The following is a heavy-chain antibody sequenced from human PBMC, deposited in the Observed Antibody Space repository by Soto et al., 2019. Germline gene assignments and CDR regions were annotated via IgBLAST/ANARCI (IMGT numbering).Heavy chain of an antibody. CDR1: GGSISSSSYY. D-gene: IGHD3-22*01. CDR3: ARRRPTYYYDSSGYRYGMDV. V-gene: IGHV4-39*01. CDR2: IYYSGST. Sequence: LSLTCTVSGGSISSSSYYWGWIRQPPGKGLEWIGSIYYSGSTYYNPSLKSRVTISVDTSKNQFSLKLSSVTAADTAVYYCARRRPTYYYDSSGYRYGMDVWGQGTTV. J-gene: IGHJ6*02.